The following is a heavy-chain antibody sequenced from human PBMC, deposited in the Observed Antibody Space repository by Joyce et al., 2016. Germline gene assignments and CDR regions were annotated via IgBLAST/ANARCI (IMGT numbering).Heavy chain of an antibody. CDR3: ARGRGDDFWSGYYGSIDY. CDR2: SVPMSATT. CDR1: GDIFNAYG. Sequence: QVQLEQSGAEVKKPGSSVKVSCKTSGDIFNAYGINWVRLAPGQGLEWLGGSVPMSATTDDAQKFRGRLTISAHEPTSTVYMELSSLRSDDTGTYYCARGRGDDFWSGYYGSIDYWGQGTLVSVSS. J-gene: IGHJ4*02. D-gene: IGHD3-3*01. V-gene: IGHV1-69*01.